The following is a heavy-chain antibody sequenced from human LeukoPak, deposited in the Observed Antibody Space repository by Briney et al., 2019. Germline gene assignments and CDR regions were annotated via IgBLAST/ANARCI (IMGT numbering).Heavy chain of an antibody. CDR1: GFTFSSYS. V-gene: IGHV3-48*01. D-gene: IGHD6-19*01. CDR2: ISSSSSTT. CDR3: AKGIAVAGLSAFDT. Sequence: GGSLRLSCAASGFTFSSYSMNWVRQAPGKGLEWVSYISSSSSTTQYADSVKGRFTISRDSAKNSLYLQMNSLRAEDTAVYYCAKGIAVAGLSAFDTWGQGTMVTVSS. J-gene: IGHJ3*02.